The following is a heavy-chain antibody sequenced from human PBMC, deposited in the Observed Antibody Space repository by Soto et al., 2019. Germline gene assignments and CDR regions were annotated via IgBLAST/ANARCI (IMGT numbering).Heavy chain of an antibody. Sequence: QVHLQESGPRLVKPSGTLSLTCNVSGGSITSSNWWTWVRQPPGKGLEWIGEVYPGGSTNYSPSLKSRLTISLDNSNQFSLKLTSVTAADTAVYYCASEADYWGQGTLVTVSS. CDR3: ASEADY. CDR2: VYPGGST. J-gene: IGHJ4*02. V-gene: IGHV4-4*02. CDR1: GGSITSSNW.